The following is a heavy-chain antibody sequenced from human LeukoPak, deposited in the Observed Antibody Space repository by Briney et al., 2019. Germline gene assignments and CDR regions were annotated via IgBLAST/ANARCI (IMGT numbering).Heavy chain of an antibody. CDR1: GGSISSYY. V-gene: IGHV4-4*07. CDR2: IYTSGST. CDR3: ARGAYDFWSGAFDI. Sequence: SETLSLTCTVSGGSISSYYWSWIRQPAGKGLEWIGRIYTSGSTNYNPSLKSRVTMSVDTSKSQFSLKLSSVTAADTAVYYCARGAYDFWSGAFDIWGQGTMVTVSS. J-gene: IGHJ3*02. D-gene: IGHD3-3*01.